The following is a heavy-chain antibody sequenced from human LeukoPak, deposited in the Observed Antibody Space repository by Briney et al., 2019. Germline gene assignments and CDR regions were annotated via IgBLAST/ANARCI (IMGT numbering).Heavy chain of an antibody. Sequence: GGSLRLSCAASGFTLSSYSMNWVRQAPGKGLEWVSSISSSSSYIFYADSVKGRFTVSRDNAKNSLYLQMNSLRAEDTAVYYCAKGYSGYVGIDYWGQGTLVTVSS. CDR1: GFTLSSYS. CDR3: AKGYSGYVGIDY. V-gene: IGHV3-21*01. CDR2: ISSSSSYI. J-gene: IGHJ4*02. D-gene: IGHD5-12*01.